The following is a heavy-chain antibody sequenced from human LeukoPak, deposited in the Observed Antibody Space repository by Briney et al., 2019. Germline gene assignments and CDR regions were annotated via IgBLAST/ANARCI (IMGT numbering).Heavy chain of an antibody. J-gene: IGHJ3*02. CDR1: GGSISTYY. Sequence: SETLSLTCTVSGGSISTYYWIWIRQPPGKGLEWIGYIYYSGSTNYNPSLKSRVSISVDTSKNQLSLKLSSVTPADTAVYYCARAGRGTGIAASPIWGQGPMVTVSS. CDR2: IYYSGST. CDR3: ARAGRGTGIAASPI. V-gene: IGHV4-59*01. D-gene: IGHD6-25*01.